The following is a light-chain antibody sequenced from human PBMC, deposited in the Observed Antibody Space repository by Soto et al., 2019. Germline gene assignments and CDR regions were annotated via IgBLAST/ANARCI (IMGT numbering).Light chain of an antibody. CDR1: QSVSSN. Sequence: EIVMTQSPAALSVSPGERATRSCRASQSVSSNLAWYQHKPGQAPRLLIYGPSNRATGIPDRFSGSGSGTDFTLTISRLEPEDFAVYYCQQYGSSGTFGQGTTGDIK. CDR3: QQYGSSGT. J-gene: IGKJ1*01. CDR2: GPS. V-gene: IGKV3-20*01.